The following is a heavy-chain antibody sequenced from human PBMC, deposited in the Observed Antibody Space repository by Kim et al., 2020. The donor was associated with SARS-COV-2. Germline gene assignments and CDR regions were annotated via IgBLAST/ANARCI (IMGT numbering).Heavy chain of an antibody. D-gene: IGHD4-4*01. Sequence: SETLSLTCTVSGGSISSSSYYWGWIRQPPGKGLEWIGSIYYSGSTYYNPSLKSRVTISVDTSKNQFSLKLSSVTAADTAVYYCARLTPDVMTTPDPFDYWGQGTLVTVSS. CDR3: ARLTPDVMTTPDPFDY. CDR1: GGSISSSSYY. J-gene: IGHJ4*02. V-gene: IGHV4-39*01. CDR2: IYYSGST.